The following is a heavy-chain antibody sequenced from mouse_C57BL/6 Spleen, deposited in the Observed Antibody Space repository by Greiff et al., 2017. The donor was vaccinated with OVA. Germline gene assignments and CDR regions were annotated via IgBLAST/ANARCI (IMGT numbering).Heavy chain of an antibody. D-gene: IGHD1-1*01. J-gene: IGHJ4*01. CDR1: GYTFTDYE. Sequence: QVQLQQSGAELVRPGASVTLSCKASGYTFTDYEMHWVKQTPVHGLEWIGAIDPETGGTAYNQKFKGKAILTADKSSSTAYMELRSLTSEDSAVYYCTRKVDYYGSSSYYYAMDYWGQGTSVTVSS. CDR3: TRKVDYYGSSSYYYAMDY. CDR2: IDPETGGT. V-gene: IGHV1-15*01.